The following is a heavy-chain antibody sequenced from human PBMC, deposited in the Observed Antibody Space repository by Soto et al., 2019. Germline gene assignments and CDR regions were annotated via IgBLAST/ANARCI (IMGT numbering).Heavy chain of an antibody. Sequence: ASVKVSCKASGNSFTTYYMHWVRQAPGQGLEWMGIINPSGGRTTYAQKFQGRVTMTRDTPTSTFHMELSSLTSEDTAVYYCAGLYHYDSSGYYDYWGQGTLVTVS. CDR2: INPSGGRT. J-gene: IGHJ4*02. CDR3: AGLYHYDSSGYYDY. V-gene: IGHV1-46*01. CDR1: GNSFTTYY. D-gene: IGHD3-22*01.